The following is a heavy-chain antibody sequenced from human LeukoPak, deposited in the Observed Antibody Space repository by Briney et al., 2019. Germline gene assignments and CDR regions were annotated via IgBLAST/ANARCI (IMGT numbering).Heavy chain of an antibody. J-gene: IGHJ4*02. CDR2: INAGNGNT. Sequence: GASVKVSCKASGYTFTIYAMHWVRQAPGQRLEWMGWINAGNGNTKYSQKFQGRVTITRDTSASTAYMELSSLRSEDTAVYYCARGTYYYGSGVSPVDYWGQGTLVTVSS. CDR1: GYTFTIYA. CDR3: ARGTYYYGSGVSPVDY. V-gene: IGHV1-3*01. D-gene: IGHD3-10*01.